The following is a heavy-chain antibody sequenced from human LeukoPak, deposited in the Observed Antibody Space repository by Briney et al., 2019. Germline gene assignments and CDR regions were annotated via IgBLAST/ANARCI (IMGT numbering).Heavy chain of an antibody. CDR1: GYSISSGYY. J-gene: IGHJ4*02. D-gene: IGHD3-22*01. V-gene: IGHV4-38-2*01. CDR2: IYHRGTT. CDR3: ARISMFYYESSGYYCDY. Sequence: ASETLSLTCAVSGYSISSGYYWGWIRQSPGKGLEWIGSIYHRGTTYYNSSLKRRVTISVDTSKNQFSLKLRSVTAADTAVYYCARISMFYYESSGYYCDYWGQGTLVTVSS.